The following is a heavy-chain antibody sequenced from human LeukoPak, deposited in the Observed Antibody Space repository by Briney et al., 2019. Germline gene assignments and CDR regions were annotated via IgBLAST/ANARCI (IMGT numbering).Heavy chain of an antibody. J-gene: IGHJ4*02. CDR3: ATDRDDY. V-gene: IGHV1-2*02. CDR1: GYTFTGYY. D-gene: IGHD1-14*01. CDR2: INPNSGGT. Sequence: ASEKVSCKASGYTFTGYYMHWVRQAPGQGLEWMGWINPNSGGTNYAQKFQGRVTITRNTSISTAYMELSSLRSEDTAVYYRATDRDDYWGQGTLVTVSS.